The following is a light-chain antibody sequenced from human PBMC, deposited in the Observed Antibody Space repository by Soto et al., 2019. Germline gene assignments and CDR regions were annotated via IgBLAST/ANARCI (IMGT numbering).Light chain of an antibody. CDR1: QSINSW. J-gene: IGKJ5*01. Sequence: DIQMTQSPSTLSASVGDRVTITCRASQSINSWLAWYQQKPGKAPKLLIYKASSLESGVPSRFSGSGSGTEFTLNISSLQPDDFAAYYCQQYEIYPITFGQGTRLEIK. V-gene: IGKV1-5*03. CDR3: QQYEIYPIT. CDR2: KAS.